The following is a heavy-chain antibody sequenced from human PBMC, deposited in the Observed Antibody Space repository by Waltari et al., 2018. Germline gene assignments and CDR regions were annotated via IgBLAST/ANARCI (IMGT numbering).Heavy chain of an antibody. CDR1: GSTVPDYH. J-gene: IGHJ3*02. CDR3: AIRAVAGHPYAFDI. CDR2: VDPEDGET. V-gene: IGHV1-69-2*01. Sequence: EVQLVQSGAEVKKPGATVKIPCKASGSTVPDYHMHCVPQAPGKGLEWMGRVDPEDGETIYAEKFQGRVTITADTSTDTAYMELSSLRSEDTAVYYCAIRAVAGHPYAFDIWGQGTMVTVSS. D-gene: IGHD6-19*01.